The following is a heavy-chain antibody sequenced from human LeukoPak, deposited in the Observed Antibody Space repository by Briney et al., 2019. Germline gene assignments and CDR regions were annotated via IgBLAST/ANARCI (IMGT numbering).Heavy chain of an antibody. CDR1: GFTFSSYG. J-gene: IGHJ4*02. V-gene: IGHV3-30*18. CDR3: AKDRGEGGFDY. CDR2: ISYDGSNK. D-gene: IGHD1-26*01. Sequence: PGGSLRLSCAASGFTFSSYGMHWVRQAPGKGLEWVAVISYDGSNKYYADSVKVRFTISRDNSKNTLYLKMNSLRDEDTAVYYCAKDRGEGGFDYWGQGTLVTVSS.